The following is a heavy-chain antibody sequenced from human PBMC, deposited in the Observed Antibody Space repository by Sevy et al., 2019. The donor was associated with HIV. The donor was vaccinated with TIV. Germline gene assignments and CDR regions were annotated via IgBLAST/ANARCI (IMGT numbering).Heavy chain of an antibody. CDR1: GFTFSTYA. CDR3: AKDRVSGTYYTGDFDY. D-gene: IGHD3-10*01. V-gene: IGHV3-23*01. J-gene: IGHJ4*02. CDR2: ITISGGST. Sequence: GGSLRLSCAASGFTFSTYAMTWVRHAPGKGLEWVSVITISGGSTYYADSVKGRFTISRDNSKNKLYLQMNSLRAEDTAVYYCAKDRVSGTYYTGDFDYWGQGTLVTVSS.